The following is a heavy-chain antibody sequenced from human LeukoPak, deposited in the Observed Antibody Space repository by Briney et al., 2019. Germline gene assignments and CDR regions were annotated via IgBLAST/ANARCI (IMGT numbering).Heavy chain of an antibody. Sequence: GGSLRLSCAASGFTFSSYAMSWVRQAPGKGLEWVSAIKGRCTISRDNSKNTLYLQMNSLRAEDTAVYYCAKEKGYIVATIKNWGQGTLVTVSS. D-gene: IGHD5-12*01. CDR2: I. CDR3: AKEKGYIVATIKN. J-gene: IGHJ4*02. CDR1: GFTFSSYA. V-gene: IGHV3-23*01.